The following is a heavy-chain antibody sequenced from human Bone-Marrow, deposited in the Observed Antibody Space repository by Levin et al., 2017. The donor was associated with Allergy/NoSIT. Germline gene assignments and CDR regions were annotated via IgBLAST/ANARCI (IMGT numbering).Heavy chain of an antibody. D-gene: IGHD5-12*01. CDR2: LSGSGSSL. J-gene: IGHJ5*02. CDR3: ASGGHSGYEIDH. V-gene: IGHV3-11*01. Sequence: GGSLRLSCAASGFTFSDYYMGWIRQAPGKGLEWVAYLSGSGSSLFFADSLKGRFSISRDNAKKSLYLQMNSLRAEDTAVYFCASGGHSGYEIDHWGQGTLVTVSS. CDR1: GFTFSDYY.